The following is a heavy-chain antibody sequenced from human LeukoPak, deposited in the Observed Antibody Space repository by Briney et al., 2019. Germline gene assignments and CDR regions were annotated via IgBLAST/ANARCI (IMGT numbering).Heavy chain of an antibody. Sequence: SQTLSLTCTVSGAFISSGGFYWSWLRQPPGKGLEWIGYIYHSGKAYYNPSLESRVTISVDRSKNHFCLNLNSVTAADTSVYYCARGGRAFDVWGQGTRISVSP. CDR3: ARGGRAFDV. V-gene: IGHV4-30-2*01. CDR2: IYHSGKA. J-gene: IGHJ3*01. CDR1: GAFISSGGFY.